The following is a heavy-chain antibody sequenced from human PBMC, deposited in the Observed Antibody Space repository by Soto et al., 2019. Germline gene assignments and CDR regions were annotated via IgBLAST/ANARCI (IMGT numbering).Heavy chain of an antibody. J-gene: IGHJ1*01. D-gene: IGHD1-26*01. CDR1: GFTFDDYG. CDR2: INWNGGST. CDR3: ARQVKGSLLSSHFQH. Sequence: PGGSLRLSRAASGFTFDDYGMSWVRQAPGKGLEWVSGINWNGGSTGYADSVKGRFTISRDNAKNSLYLQMNSLRAEDTALYYCARQVKGSLLSSHFQHWGQGTLVTVSS. V-gene: IGHV3-20*04.